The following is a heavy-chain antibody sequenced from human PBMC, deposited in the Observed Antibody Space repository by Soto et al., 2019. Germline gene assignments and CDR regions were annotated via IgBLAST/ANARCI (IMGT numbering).Heavy chain of an antibody. Sequence: GGSPRLSCAASGLTFNRYWMHWVRHAPGKGLVWVSHINTDGSNTNYADSVKSRFTISRDNAKSTLFLQMNSLRDEDTAVYYCAREFCSGGNCYTYYFDPWGQGIPVTVSS. D-gene: IGHD2-15*01. CDR2: INTDGSNT. CDR1: GLTFNRYW. V-gene: IGHV3-74*01. CDR3: AREFCSGGNCYTYYFDP. J-gene: IGHJ5*02.